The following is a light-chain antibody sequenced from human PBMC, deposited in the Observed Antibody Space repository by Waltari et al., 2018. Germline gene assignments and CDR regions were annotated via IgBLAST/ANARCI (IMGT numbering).Light chain of an antibody. Sequence: VLTQSPGTLSLSPGERATFSCRASQSITKRYFAWYQQKPGQDPRLLIYGASSSAPGIPDRCSGSGSGTDFTLTISRLEPEDFAVYYCQQYGSSVMYTFGQGTKLEIK. CDR1: QSITKRY. J-gene: IGKJ2*01. V-gene: IGKV3-20*01. CDR2: GAS. CDR3: QQYGSSVMYT.